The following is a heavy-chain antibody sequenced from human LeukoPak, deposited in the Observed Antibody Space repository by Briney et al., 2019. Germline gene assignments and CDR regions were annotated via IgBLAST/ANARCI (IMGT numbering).Heavy chain of an antibody. CDR3: ARGRSSSPHLNWFDP. CDR2: ISSSSSYI. J-gene: IGHJ5*02. CDR1: GFTFSSYS. V-gene: IGHV3-21*01. Sequence: GGSLRLSCAASGFTFSSYSMNWVRQAPGKGLEWVSSISSSSSYIYYADSVKGRFTISRDNAKNTLYLQMNSLRAEDTAVYYCARGRSSSPHLNWFDPWGQGTLVTVSS. D-gene: IGHD6-13*01.